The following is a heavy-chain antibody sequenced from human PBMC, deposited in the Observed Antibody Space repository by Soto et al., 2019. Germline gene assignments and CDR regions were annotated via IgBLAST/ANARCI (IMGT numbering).Heavy chain of an antibody. Sequence: ASLKRSCEVSGYTLTELCMHRVRQAPGKGLEWMGGFDPEDGETIYGQKFQGRVTMTEDTSTDTAYRELRSLRSEETALYYCATSGLEPYYFDYWGQGTLVTGSS. CDR1: GYTLTELC. D-gene: IGHD1-1*01. J-gene: IGHJ4*02. CDR3: ATSGLEPYYFDY. V-gene: IGHV1-24*01. CDR2: FDPEDGET.